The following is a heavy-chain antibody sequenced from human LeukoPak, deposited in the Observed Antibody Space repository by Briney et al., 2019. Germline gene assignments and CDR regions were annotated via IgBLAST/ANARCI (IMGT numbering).Heavy chain of an antibody. CDR1: GYTFTSYG. J-gene: IGHJ5*02. CDR3: ARDQGPGSSWYRDWFDP. Sequence: VASVKVSCKASGYTFTSYGISWVRQAPGQGLEWMGWISAYNGNTNYAQKLQGRVTMTTDTSTSTAYMELRSLRSDDTAVYYCARDQGPGSSWYRDWFDPWGQGTLVTVSS. D-gene: IGHD6-13*01. V-gene: IGHV1-18*01. CDR2: ISAYNGNT.